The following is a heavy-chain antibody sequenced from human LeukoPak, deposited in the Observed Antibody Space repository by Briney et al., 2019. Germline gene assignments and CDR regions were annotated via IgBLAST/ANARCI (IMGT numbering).Heavy chain of an antibody. Sequence: GRSLRLSCAASGFTFSSYGMHWVRQAPGKGLEWEAVISYDGSNKYYADSVKGRFTISRDNSKNTLYLQMNSLRAEDTAVYYCARSYSDAFDIWGQGTMVTVSS. D-gene: IGHD1-26*01. V-gene: IGHV3-30*03. CDR2: ISYDGSNK. CDR1: GFTFSSYG. J-gene: IGHJ3*02. CDR3: ARSYSDAFDI.